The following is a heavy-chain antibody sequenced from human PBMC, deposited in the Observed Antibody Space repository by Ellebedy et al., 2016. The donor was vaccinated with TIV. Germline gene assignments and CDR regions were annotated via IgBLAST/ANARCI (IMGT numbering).Heavy chain of an antibody. D-gene: IGHD6-19*01. Sequence: PGGSLRLSCAASGLTFSSYVMSWVRQAPGKGLEWVSFISIGDHDSYYADSVKGRFTISRDNSKNTFYLQMNSLRAEDTAIYYCASTSSGWRGTTYFDYWGQGTLVTVSS. CDR1: GLTFSSYV. V-gene: IGHV3-23*01. CDR3: ASTSSGWRGTTYFDY. J-gene: IGHJ4*02. CDR2: ISIGDHDS.